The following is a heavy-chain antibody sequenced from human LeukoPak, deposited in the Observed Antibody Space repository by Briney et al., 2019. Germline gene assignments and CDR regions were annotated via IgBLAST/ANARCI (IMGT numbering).Heavy chain of an antibody. D-gene: IGHD3-3*01. CDR1: GGSISSYY. CDR2: IYYSGST. J-gene: IGHJ4*02. Sequence: PSETLSLTCTVSGGSISSYYWSWIRQPPGKGLEWMGYIYYSGSTNYNPSLKSRVTISVDTSKNQFSLKLSSVTAADTAVYYCASLNYDFWSGYYAFDYWGQGTLVTVSS. V-gene: IGHV4-59*01. CDR3: ASLNYDFWSGYYAFDY.